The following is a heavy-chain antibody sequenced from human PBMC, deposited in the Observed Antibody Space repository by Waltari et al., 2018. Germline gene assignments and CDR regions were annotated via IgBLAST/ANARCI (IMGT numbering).Heavy chain of an antibody. CDR1: GGSISSSSYY. CDR3: ARVWYSSSWYYFDY. Sequence: QLQLQESGPGLVKPSETLSLTCTVSGGSISSSSYYWGWIRQPPGKGLEWIGSIYYSGSTYYNPSPKSRVTISVDTSNNQFSLKLSSVTAADTAVYYCARVWYSSSWYYFDYWGQGTLVTVSS. J-gene: IGHJ4*02. V-gene: IGHV4-39*01. CDR2: IYYSGST. D-gene: IGHD6-13*01.